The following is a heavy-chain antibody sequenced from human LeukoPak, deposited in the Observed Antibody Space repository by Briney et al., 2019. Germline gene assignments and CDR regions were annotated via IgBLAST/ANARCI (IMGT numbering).Heavy chain of an antibody. CDR1: GSSFISHW. D-gene: IGHD2/OR15-2a*01. Sequence: GESLQISCKGSGSSFISHWIGWVRPVPGKGLEWMGIIYPGDSDTRDSPAFEGQVTMSVDRSISTAYLQWSSLKASDTAIYYCARANISPRVPWYYHYVDVWGKGTTVTVSS. CDR3: ARANISPRVPWYYHYVDV. J-gene: IGHJ6*03. CDR2: IYPGDSDT. V-gene: IGHV5-51*01.